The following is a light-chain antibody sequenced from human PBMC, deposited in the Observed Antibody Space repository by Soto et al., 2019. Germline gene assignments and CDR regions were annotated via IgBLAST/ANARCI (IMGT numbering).Light chain of an antibody. J-gene: IGKJ2*01. Sequence: DIQMTQSPSTLSASVGDRVTITCRASQSVTTWLAWYQQKAGKAPKVLIYKASNLQSGVPSRFSGSRSGTEFSLTIISLQPDDFATYFCQQYNTHSLYTFGQGTKLEIK. V-gene: IGKV1-5*03. CDR3: QQYNTHSLYT. CDR2: KAS. CDR1: QSVTTW.